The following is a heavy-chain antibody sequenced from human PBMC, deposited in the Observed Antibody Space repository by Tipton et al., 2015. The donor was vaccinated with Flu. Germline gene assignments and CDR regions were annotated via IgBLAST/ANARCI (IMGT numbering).Heavy chain of an antibody. CDR2: IYYSGST. Sequence: TLSLTCTVSGGSISSSSYYWGWIRQPPGKGLEWIGSIYYSGSTYYNPSLKSRVTISVDTSKNQFSLKLSSVTAADTAVYYCARALYSGSYYYDWGQGTLVTVSP. D-gene: IGHD1-26*01. CDR3: ARALYSGSYYYD. V-gene: IGHV4-39*07. J-gene: IGHJ4*02. CDR1: GGSISSSSYY.